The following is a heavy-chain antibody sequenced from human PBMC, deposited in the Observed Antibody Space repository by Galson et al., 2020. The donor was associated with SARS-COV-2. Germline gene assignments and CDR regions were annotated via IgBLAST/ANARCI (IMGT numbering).Heavy chain of an antibody. CDR1: GGSITSSSYY. CDR2: IYYLGDT. V-gene: IGHV4-39*06. J-gene: IGHJ2*01. D-gene: IGHD3-9*01. Sequence: SQTLSLTCTVSGGSITSSSYYWAWIRQPPGKGLEWIASIYYLGDTYHNPSLKGRVTISRDTPKNLFALKVTSVTAADTAVYYCARFEYYDILTSFTFGLWGRGTLVTVFS. CDR3: ARFEYYDILTSFTFGL.